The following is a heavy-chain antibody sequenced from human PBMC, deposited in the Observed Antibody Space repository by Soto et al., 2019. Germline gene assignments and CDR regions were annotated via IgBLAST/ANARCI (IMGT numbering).Heavy chain of an antibody. D-gene: IGHD3-22*01. V-gene: IGHV1-69*13. Sequence: SVKVSCKASGGTFSSYSISWVRQAPGQGLEWMGGIIPIFGTANYAQKFQGRVTITADESTSTAYMELSSLRSEDTAVYYCARSYYDSTGFAVDPWGQGTLVTVSS. CDR3: ARSYYDSTGFAVDP. CDR1: GGTFSSYS. J-gene: IGHJ5*02. CDR2: IIPIFGTA.